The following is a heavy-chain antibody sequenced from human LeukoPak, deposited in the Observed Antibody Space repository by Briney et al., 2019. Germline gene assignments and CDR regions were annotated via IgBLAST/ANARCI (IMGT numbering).Heavy chain of an antibody. Sequence: SETLSLTCTVSGYSLNSGYYWGWTRPPPGKGLEWIGSIYHSETTYYNPSLKRRLTISLDTSKNQFSLNLSSVPAADTAVYYCARGFEELAAPGALEIWGQGTKVTVFS. D-gene: IGHD2-15*01. CDR2: IYHSETT. J-gene: IGHJ3*02. CDR3: ARGFEELAAPGALEI. CDR1: GYSLNSGYY. V-gene: IGHV4-38-2*02.